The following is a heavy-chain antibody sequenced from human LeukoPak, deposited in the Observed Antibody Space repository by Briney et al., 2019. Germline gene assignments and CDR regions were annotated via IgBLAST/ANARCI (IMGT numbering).Heavy chain of an antibody. CDR3: ARDRDIGSSSSWYPHFDY. Sequence: GGSLRLSCAASGFTFSSYSMTWVRQAPGKGLEWVSSISSSSYIYYADSVKGRFTISRDNAKNSLYLQMNSLRAEDTAVYYCARDRDIGSSSSWYPHFDYWGQGTLVTVSS. J-gene: IGHJ4*02. CDR2: ISSSSYI. V-gene: IGHV3-21*01. D-gene: IGHD6-13*01. CDR1: GFTFSSYS.